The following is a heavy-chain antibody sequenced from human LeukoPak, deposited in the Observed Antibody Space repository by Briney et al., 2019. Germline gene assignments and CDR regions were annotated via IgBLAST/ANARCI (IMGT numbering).Heavy chain of an antibody. CDR1: GGTFSSYA. CDR2: IILIFGTA. D-gene: IGHD4-11*01. J-gene: IGHJ4*02. V-gene: IGHV1-69*05. Sequence: ASVKVSCKASGGTFSSYAISWVRQAPGQGLEWMGGIILIFGTANYAQKFQGRVTITTDESTSTAYMELSSLRSEDTAVYYCAHSDDYSNTIDYWGQGTLVTVSS. CDR3: AHSDDYSNTIDY.